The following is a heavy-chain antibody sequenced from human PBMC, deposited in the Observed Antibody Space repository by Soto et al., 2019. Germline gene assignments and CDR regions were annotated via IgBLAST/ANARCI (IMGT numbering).Heavy chain of an antibody. CDR2: INAYNGNT. D-gene: IGHD3-16*01. CDR1: GYMFTSYG. Sequence: GASVKVSCKASGYMFTSYGIGWVRQAPGQGLEWMGWINAYNGNTNYAQNLQGRVTLTTDTSTSTAYMELRSLRSNDTAVYYCAMVDVYVTPSPQDVWGQGTMVTVSS. CDR3: AMVDVYVTPSPQDV. V-gene: IGHV1-18*01. J-gene: IGHJ6*02.